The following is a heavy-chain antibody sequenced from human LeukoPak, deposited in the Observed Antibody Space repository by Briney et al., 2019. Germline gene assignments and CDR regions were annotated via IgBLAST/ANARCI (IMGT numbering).Heavy chain of an antibody. CDR3: ARLLLGGYSHGHYFDC. CDR1: GDSISNNIYY. Sequence: PSETLSLTCTVSGDSISNNIYYWGWIRQPPGKGLEWIGNIYYSGSTYYNPSLESRVTISVDTSKNQFSLKLSSVTAADTAVYYCARLLLGGYSHGHYFDCWGQGTLVTVSS. CDR2: IYYSGST. J-gene: IGHJ4*02. V-gene: IGHV4-39*01. D-gene: IGHD5-18*01.